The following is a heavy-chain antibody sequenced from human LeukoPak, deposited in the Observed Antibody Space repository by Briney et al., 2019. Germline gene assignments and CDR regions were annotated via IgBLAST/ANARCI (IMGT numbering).Heavy chain of an antibody. J-gene: IGHJ4*02. V-gene: IGHV3-48*03. Sequence: LTGGSLRLSCAASGFTFNSYEMNWVRQAPGKGLEWVSYINSGGSAICYADSVKGRFTISRDNAKNSLYLQMNSLRADDTAVYYCARGGSYVHYWGQGTLVTVSS. CDR3: ARGGSYVHY. D-gene: IGHD1-26*01. CDR1: GFTFNSYE. CDR2: INSGGSAI.